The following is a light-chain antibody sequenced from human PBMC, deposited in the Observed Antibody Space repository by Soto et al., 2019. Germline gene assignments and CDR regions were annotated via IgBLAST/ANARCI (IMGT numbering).Light chain of an antibody. CDR1: QSISSY. V-gene: IGKV1-39*01. CDR2: AAS. Sequence: DIQMTQSPSSLSASVGDRVTITCRASQSISSYLNWYHQKPGKAPKVLIYAASSLQSGVPSRFSGSGSGTDFTLTISSLQPEDSATYYCQQSYSIPITFGQGTRLE. CDR3: QQSYSIPIT. J-gene: IGKJ5*01.